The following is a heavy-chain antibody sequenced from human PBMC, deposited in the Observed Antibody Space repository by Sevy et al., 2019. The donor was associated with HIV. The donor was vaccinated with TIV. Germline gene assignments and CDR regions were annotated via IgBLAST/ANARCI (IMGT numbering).Heavy chain of an antibody. Sequence: GGSLRLSCAASAFTFSSYWMTWVRQAPGKRLEWVANINQDGSEENYVDSVKGRFTIFRDNAKNSLFLQMNSLRAEDTAVYYCARTGSYADTYYYYYAMDVWGPGTTVTVSS. CDR1: AFTFSSYW. J-gene: IGHJ6*02. V-gene: IGHV3-7*01. D-gene: IGHD3-16*01. CDR3: ARTGSYADTYYYYYAMDV. CDR2: INQDGSEE.